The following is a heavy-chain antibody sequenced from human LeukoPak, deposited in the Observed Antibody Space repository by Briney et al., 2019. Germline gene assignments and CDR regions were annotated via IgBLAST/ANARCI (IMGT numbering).Heavy chain of an antibody. CDR2: ISSTNYYI. D-gene: IGHD3-22*01. V-gene: IGHV3-21*01. Sequence: PGGSLRLSCAASGFTFSNYAIHWVRQAPGKGLEWVSSISSTNYYIYYGDSVKGRFTISRDDTKSSLYLQMNSLRAEDTAVYYCARADYEGYLTYWGQGILVTVSS. J-gene: IGHJ4*02. CDR1: GFTFSNYA. CDR3: ARADYEGYLTY.